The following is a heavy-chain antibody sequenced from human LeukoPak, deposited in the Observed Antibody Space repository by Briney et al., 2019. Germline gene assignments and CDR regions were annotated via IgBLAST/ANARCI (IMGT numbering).Heavy chain of an antibody. D-gene: IGHD3-22*01. J-gene: IGHJ4*02. CDR1: GYSFTTYW. CDR3: ARHYYNDNTLLDF. CDR2: IHPSDSDT. Sequence: GEPLNISCKGSGYSFTTYWISWVRQMPGEGPEWMGRIHPSDSDTNYRPSFQGHVTFSTDKSISTAYLQWTSLKASDTAIYFCARHYYNDNTLLDFWGQGTLVTVSS. V-gene: IGHV5-10-1*01.